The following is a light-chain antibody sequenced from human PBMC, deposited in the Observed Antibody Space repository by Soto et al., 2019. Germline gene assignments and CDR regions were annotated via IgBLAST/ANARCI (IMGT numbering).Light chain of an antibody. Sequence: DLQMTQSPSSLSASVGDRVTITCRASQSISTYFNWYQQKPGKAPKLLIHAASTLQSGVPSRFSGSGSGTDFTLTISSLQPEDFATYYCQQSYSTPRTFGQGTKLEIK. V-gene: IGKV1-39*01. CDR2: AAS. CDR3: QQSYSTPRT. CDR1: QSISTY. J-gene: IGKJ2*01.